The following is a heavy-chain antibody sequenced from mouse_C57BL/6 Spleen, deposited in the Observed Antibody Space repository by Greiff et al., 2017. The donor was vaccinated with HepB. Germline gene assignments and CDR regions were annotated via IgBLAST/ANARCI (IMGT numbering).Heavy chain of an antibody. Sequence: EVQVVESGGGLVKPGGSLKLSCAASGFTFSDYGMHWVRQAPEKGLEWVAYISSGSSTIYYADTVKGRFTISRDNAKNTLFLQMTSLRSEDTAMYYCARIYSNYLAWFAYWGQGTLVTVSA. V-gene: IGHV5-17*01. J-gene: IGHJ3*01. CDR2: ISSGSSTI. CDR3: ARIYSNYLAWFAY. CDR1: GFTFSDYG. D-gene: IGHD2-5*01.